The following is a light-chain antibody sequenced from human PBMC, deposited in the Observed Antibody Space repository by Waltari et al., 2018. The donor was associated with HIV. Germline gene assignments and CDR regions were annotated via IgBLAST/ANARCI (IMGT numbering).Light chain of an antibody. CDR3: QQTNSFPIT. CDR1: QGIANW. CDR2: GAS. V-gene: IGKV1D-12*01. J-gene: IGKJ5*01. Sequence: DIQMTQFPSSVSASVGDRVTMTCRATQGIANWVAWYQQKPGKAPKRLIHGASSLQEGVPSRFSGSGSGTIFTLTIKTLQPEDFATYVCQQTNSFPITFGQGTRLDSK.